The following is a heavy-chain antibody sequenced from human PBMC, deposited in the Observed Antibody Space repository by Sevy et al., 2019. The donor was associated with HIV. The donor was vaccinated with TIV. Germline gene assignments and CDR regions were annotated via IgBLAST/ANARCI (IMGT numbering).Heavy chain of an antibody. V-gene: IGHV3-11*05. J-gene: IGHJ6*02. CDR1: GFTFSDYY. CDR2: ISSGSTYI. CDR3: AKESGYCSSTSCRALYGMDV. Sequence: GGSLRLSCAASGFTFSDYYMTWIRQAPGKGLEWVSYISSGSTYINYADSVKGRFTISRDNAKNSLYLQMNSLRAEDTAVYYCAKESGYCSSTSCRALYGMDVWGQGTTVTVSS. D-gene: IGHD2-2*01.